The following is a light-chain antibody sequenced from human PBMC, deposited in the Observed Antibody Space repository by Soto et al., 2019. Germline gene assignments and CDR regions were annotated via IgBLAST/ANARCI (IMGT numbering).Light chain of an antibody. V-gene: IGLV2-14*01. Sequence: QSALTQPASVSGSPGQSITISCTGTSSDVGAYNYVSWYQQHPGKAPKLMIYEVSSRPSGVSYRFSGSKSGNTASLTISGLQAEDEADYYCSSYTSRSTWVFGGGTKLTVL. J-gene: IGLJ3*02. CDR1: SSDVGAYNY. CDR3: SSYTSRSTWV. CDR2: EVS.